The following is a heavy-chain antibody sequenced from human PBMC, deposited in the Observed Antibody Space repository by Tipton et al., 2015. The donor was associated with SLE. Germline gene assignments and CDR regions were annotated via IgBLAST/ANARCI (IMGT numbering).Heavy chain of an antibody. Sequence: TLSLTCTVSGDSIRSHYWNWIRQPTGKGLEWIGFVFHTGTTNYNPSFRSRVILSVDMSKKQFSLQLTSVTAADTALYYCAGGRDGARPFGSWGQGTLVTVSS. CDR3: AGGRDGARPFGS. J-gene: IGHJ4*02. D-gene: IGHD5-24*01. CDR2: VFHTGTT. CDR1: GDSIRSHY. V-gene: IGHV4-59*11.